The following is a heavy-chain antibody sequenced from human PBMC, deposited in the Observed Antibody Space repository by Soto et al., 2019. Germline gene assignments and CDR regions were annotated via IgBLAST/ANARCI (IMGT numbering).Heavy chain of an antibody. Sequence: GSLRLSCAASGFTFSNYAMSWVRQAPGKGLQWVSTISGSGASTYYGDSVKGRFTLSRDNSENTLFLQMDSLRAEDTAVYYCAKGDLLTGVAHFDYWGQ. CDR3: AKGDLLTGVAHFDY. D-gene: IGHD7-27*01. CDR1: GFTFSNYA. J-gene: IGHJ4*02. CDR2: ISGSGAST. V-gene: IGHV3-23*01.